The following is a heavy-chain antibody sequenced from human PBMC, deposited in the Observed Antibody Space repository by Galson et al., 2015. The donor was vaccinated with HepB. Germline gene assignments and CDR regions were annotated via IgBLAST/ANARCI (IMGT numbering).Heavy chain of an antibody. J-gene: IGHJ6*03. CDR3: ARATTLIDYHYYYMDV. CDR2: ISGGGGST. D-gene: IGHD3-16*02. V-gene: IGHV3-23*01. CDR1: GFTFSSYA. Sequence: SLRLSCAVSGFTFSSYAMSWVRQAPGKGLEWVSGISGGGGSTYYADSVKGRFTISRDNSKNTLYLQMNSLGADDTALYYCARATTLIDYHYYYMDVWGKGTTVTVSS.